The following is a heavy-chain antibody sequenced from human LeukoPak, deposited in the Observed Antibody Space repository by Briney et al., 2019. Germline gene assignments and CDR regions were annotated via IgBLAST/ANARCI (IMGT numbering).Heavy chain of an antibody. Sequence: GASVKVSCEASGYTFTSYGISWVRQAPGQGLEWMGWISAYNGNTNYAQKLQGRVTMTTDTSTSTAYMELRSLRSDDTAVYYCARGGYSYGLLEYYYYGMDVWGQGTTVTVSS. D-gene: IGHD5-18*01. CDR2: ISAYNGNT. J-gene: IGHJ6*02. CDR1: GYTFTSYG. CDR3: ARGGYSYGLLEYYYYGMDV. V-gene: IGHV1-18*01.